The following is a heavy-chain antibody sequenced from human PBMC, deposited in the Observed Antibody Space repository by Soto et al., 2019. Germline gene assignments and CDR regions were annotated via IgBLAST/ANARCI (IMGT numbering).Heavy chain of an antibody. CDR2: IWYDGSNK. D-gene: IGHD1-26*01. V-gene: IGHV3-33*01. CDR3: ARGELSALYFDY. J-gene: IGHJ4*02. Sequence: GGSLRLSCAASGFTFSSYGMHWVRQAPGKGLEWVAVIWYDGSNKYYADSVKGRFTISRDNSKNTLYLQMNSLRAEDTAVYYCARGELSALYFDYWGQGTLVTVSS. CDR1: GFTFSSYG.